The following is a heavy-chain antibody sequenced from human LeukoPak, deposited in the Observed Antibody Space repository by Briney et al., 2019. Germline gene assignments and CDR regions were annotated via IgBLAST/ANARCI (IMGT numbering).Heavy chain of an antibody. CDR2: ITTSSSYI. V-gene: IGHV3-21*01. Sequence: GGSLRLSCAAPGFIFSSYTMNWVRQAPGKGLEWVSSITTSSSYIYYADSLKGRFTISRDNAKNSLYLQMNSLRAEDTAVYYCARDSAAAVYWGQGTLVTVSS. J-gene: IGHJ4*02. CDR3: ARDSAAAVY. CDR1: GFIFSSYT. D-gene: IGHD6-13*01.